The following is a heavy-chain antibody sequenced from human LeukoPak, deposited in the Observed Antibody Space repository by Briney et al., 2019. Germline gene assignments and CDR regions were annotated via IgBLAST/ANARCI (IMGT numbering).Heavy chain of an antibody. V-gene: IGHV4-39*01. J-gene: IGHJ4*02. CDR1: GGSITSSSYY. Sequence: PSETLSLTCSVSGGSITSSSYYWGWIRQPPEKGLEWIGSIYYTGGTYYSPSLKSRVTISVDTSKNQFSLKLSSVTAADTAVYYCVRHGGTRVTLVEVYYFDSWGQGTLVTASS. CDR2: IYYTGGT. CDR3: VRHGGTRVTLVEVYYFDS. D-gene: IGHD4-11*01.